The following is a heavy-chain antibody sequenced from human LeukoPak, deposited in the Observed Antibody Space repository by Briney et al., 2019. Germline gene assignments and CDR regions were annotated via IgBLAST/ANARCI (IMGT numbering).Heavy chain of an antibody. CDR2: IYSGGST. V-gene: IGHV3-66*01. CDR3: ARGSSGWFSADY. D-gene: IGHD6-19*01. Sequence: GGSLRLSCAASGFTVSSNYITWVRQAPGKGLEWVSVIYSGGSTYYADSVKGRFTISRDNSKNTLYLQMNSLRAEDTAVYYCARGSSGWFSADYWGQGTLVTVSS. J-gene: IGHJ4*02. CDR1: GFTVSSNY.